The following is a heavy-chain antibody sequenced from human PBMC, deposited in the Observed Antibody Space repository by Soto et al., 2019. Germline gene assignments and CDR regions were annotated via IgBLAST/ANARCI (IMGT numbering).Heavy chain of an antibody. CDR1: GFTFSDYA. V-gene: IGHV3-30*18. Sequence: VQLVESGGGVVQPGRSLRLSCAASGFTFSDYAMHWVRQAPGKGLVWVAVVSHDGRNTHYADSVKGRFTISRDSSKNTVSLEMTSLRAEDSAVYYCAKGGRQWLVTSDFNYWGQGALVTVSS. CDR3: AKGGRQWLVTSDFNY. D-gene: IGHD6-19*01. J-gene: IGHJ4*02. CDR2: VSHDGRNT.